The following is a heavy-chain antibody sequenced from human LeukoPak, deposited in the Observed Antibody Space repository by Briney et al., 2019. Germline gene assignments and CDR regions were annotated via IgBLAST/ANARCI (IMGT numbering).Heavy chain of an antibody. CDR2: IHSGGTT. CDR3: ARVSAAAGTRQFDY. CDR1: GGSIGDDY. V-gene: IGHV4-4*07. Sequence: PSETLSLTCTVSGGSIGDDYFTWIRQPAGKGLEWIGRIHSGGTTNYNPSLMSRVTLSIDTSKKQISLRLTSMTAADTAVYYCARVSAAAGTRQFDYWGQGTLVTVSS. D-gene: IGHD6-13*01. J-gene: IGHJ4*02.